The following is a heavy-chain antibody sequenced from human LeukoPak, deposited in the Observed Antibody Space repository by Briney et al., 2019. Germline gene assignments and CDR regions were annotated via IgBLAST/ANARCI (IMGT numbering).Heavy chain of an antibody. Sequence: GGSLRLSCAASGNYWMHWVRQAPGKGLVRVSHINSDGGWTSYADAVKGRFTISKDNAKNTVYLQMNSLRAEDTAVYYCFSFYETYWGRGTLVTVSS. CDR3: FSFYETY. CDR2: INSDGGWT. V-gene: IGHV3-74*01. J-gene: IGHJ4*02. CDR1: GNYW. D-gene: IGHD5/OR15-5a*01.